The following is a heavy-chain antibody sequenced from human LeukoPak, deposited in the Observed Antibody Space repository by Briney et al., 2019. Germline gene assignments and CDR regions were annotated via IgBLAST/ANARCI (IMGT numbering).Heavy chain of an antibody. J-gene: IGHJ4*02. D-gene: IGHD3-22*01. V-gene: IGHV3-23*01. Sequence: GGSLRLSCAASGFTFNIYSMNWVRQAPGKGLEWVSAISGSGGSTYYADSVKGRFTISRDNSKNTLYLQMNSLRAEDTAVYYCAKVKGGNYYDSSGYDSPDYWGQGTLVTVSS. CDR2: ISGSGGST. CDR3: AKVKGGNYYDSSGYDSPDY. CDR1: GFTFNIYS.